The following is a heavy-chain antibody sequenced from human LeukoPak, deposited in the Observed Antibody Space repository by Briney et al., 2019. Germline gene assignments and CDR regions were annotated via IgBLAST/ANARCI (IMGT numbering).Heavy chain of an antibody. CDR2: IFHIGST. J-gene: IGHJ4*02. CDR3: ARLVTTVTTGADY. D-gene: IGHD4-11*01. CDR1: GGSISSSSYY. Sequence: PSETLSLTCTVSGGSISSSSYYWGWIRQPPEKGLEWIGSIFHIGSTYYNPSLKSRLTISVDTSKNQFSLRLTSVTAADTAVYYCARLVTTVTTGADYWGQGTLVTVSS. V-gene: IGHV4-39*07.